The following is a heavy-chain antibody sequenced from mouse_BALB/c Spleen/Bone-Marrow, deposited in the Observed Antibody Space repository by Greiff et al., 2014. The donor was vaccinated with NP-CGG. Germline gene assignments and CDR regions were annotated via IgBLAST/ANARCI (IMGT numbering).Heavy chain of an antibody. CDR1: GFNIKDTY. CDR3: TRRGCDI. V-gene: IGHV14-3*02. Sequence: VQLKESGAELVKPGASVKLSCTASGFNIKDTYIHWVKRRPEQGLEWIGRIDPENGNIKYDPKFQVKATITADTSSKKAYLQLSSLTSEDTAVYYCTRRGCDIWGQGTTLTVSS. J-gene: IGHJ2*01. D-gene: IGHD3-3*01. CDR2: IDPENGNI.